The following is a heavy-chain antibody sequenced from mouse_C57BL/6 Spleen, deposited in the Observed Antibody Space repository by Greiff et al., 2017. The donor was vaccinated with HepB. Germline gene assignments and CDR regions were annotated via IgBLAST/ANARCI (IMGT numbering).Heavy chain of an antibody. J-gene: IGHJ3*01. CDR1: GYTFTDYY. D-gene: IGHD3-2*02. V-gene: IGHV1-26*01. CDR2: INPNNGGT. CDR3: ARSGLTAQATPFAY. Sequence: EVQLQQSGPELVKPGASVKISCKASGYTFTDYYMNWVKQSHGKSLEWIGDINPNNGGTSYNQKFKSKATLTVDTSSSTAYMQLSSLTSEDSAVYYCARSGLTAQATPFAYWGQGTLVTVSA.